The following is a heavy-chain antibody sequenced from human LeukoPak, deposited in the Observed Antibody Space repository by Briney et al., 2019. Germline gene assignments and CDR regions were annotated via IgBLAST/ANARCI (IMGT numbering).Heavy chain of an antibody. CDR2: ISAYNGNT. CDR3: ARGMPHSSGWYLGAWYFDL. CDR1: GYTFTSYG. V-gene: IGHV1-18*04. D-gene: IGHD6-19*01. J-gene: IGHJ2*01. Sequence: ASVKVSCKASGYTFTSYGISWVRQAPGQGLEWMGWISAYNGNTNYAQKLQGRVTMTTDTSTSIAYMELRSLRSDDTAVYYCARGMPHSSGWYLGAWYFDLWGRGTLVTVSS.